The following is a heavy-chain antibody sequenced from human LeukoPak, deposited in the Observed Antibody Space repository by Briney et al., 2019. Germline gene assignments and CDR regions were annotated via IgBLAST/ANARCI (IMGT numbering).Heavy chain of an antibody. Sequence: GGSLRLSCAVSGFTVSNNYMSWARQAPGKGLEGVSVIYSGGHTYYPDSVRGRFTISRDNSKNTLYLQMNSLRAEDTAVYYCARLSTAAGVYAFDIWGQGTMVTVSS. V-gene: IGHV3-66*04. J-gene: IGHJ3*02. CDR1: GFTVSNNY. CDR2: IYSGGHT. CDR3: ARLSTAAGVYAFDI. D-gene: IGHD6-25*01.